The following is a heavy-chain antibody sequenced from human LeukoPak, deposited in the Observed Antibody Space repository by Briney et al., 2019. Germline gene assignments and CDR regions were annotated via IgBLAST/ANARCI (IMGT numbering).Heavy chain of an antibody. CDR3: ARSKYYYDSSGEFDP. Sequence: ASVTVSCKASGYTFTSYAMHWVRQAPGQRLEWMGWINAGNGNAKYSQEFQGRVTITRDTSASTAYMELSSLRSEDMAVYYCARSKYYYDSSGEFDPWGQGTLVTVSS. D-gene: IGHD3-22*01. CDR1: GYTFTSYA. J-gene: IGHJ5*02. V-gene: IGHV1-3*03. CDR2: INAGNGNA.